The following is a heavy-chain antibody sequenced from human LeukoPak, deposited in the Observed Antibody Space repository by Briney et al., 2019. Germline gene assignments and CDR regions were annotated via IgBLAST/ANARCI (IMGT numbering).Heavy chain of an antibody. V-gene: IGHV3-33*06. Sequence: GGSLRLSCAASGFTFSTYGMHWVRQAPGKGLGWVAVVWYDGSNIHYVDSVGGRFTISRDNSKNTLYLQMNSLRAEDTAVYYCAKPSGYYDYWGQGTLVTVSS. CDR1: GFTFSTYG. CDR3: AKPSGYYDY. J-gene: IGHJ4*02. CDR2: VWYDGSNI. D-gene: IGHD3-10*01.